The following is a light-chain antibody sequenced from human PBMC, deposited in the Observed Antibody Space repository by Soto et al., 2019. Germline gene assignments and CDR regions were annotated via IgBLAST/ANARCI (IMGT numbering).Light chain of an antibody. V-gene: IGKV3-11*01. Sequence: EIVLTQSPATLSLSPGETATLSCSASQSVSSYLAWYQQKPGQAPRLLIYDASNRATGIPARFSGSGSGTDFTLTISSLEPEDFAVYFCQQRTSWPPKYTFGRGTKLEIK. CDR2: DAS. CDR1: QSVSSY. J-gene: IGKJ2*01. CDR3: QQRTSWPPKYT.